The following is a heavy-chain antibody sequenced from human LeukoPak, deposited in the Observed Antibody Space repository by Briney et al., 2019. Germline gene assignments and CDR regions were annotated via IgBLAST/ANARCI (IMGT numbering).Heavy chain of an antibody. Sequence: GGSLRLSCAASGFTFSDYYMSWIRQAPGKGLEWVSYISSSSSYTNYADSVKGRFTISRDNAKNSLYLQMNSQRAEDTAVYYCARDPGVLRYFDWPAGLDYWGQGTLVTVSS. CDR2: ISSSSSYT. CDR3: ARDPGVLRYFDWPAGLDY. J-gene: IGHJ4*02. CDR1: GFTFSDYY. D-gene: IGHD3-9*01. V-gene: IGHV3-11*05.